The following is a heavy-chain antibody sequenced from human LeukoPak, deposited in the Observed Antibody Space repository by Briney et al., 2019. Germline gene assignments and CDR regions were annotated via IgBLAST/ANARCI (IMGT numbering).Heavy chain of an antibody. J-gene: IGHJ5*02. CDR2: IYYGGST. Sequence: SETLSLTCTVSRGSLSIYHWSWIRHPPPKGLERVLYIYYGGSTNYNPSLKSRDTISVDTSKNQFSLELSYVTAAGTAVYYCARGMAAAGKFDPWGQETLVTDSS. V-gene: IGHV4-59*01. CDR3: ARGMAAAGKFDP. D-gene: IGHD6-13*01. CDR1: RGSLSIYH.